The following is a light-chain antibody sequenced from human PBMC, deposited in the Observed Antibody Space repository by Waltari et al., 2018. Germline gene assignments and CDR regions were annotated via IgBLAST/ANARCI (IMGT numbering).Light chain of an antibody. CDR3: ASYTSSYTWV. CDR2: GVS. CDR1: NSDVGGYNS. V-gene: IGLV2-14*03. J-gene: IGLJ3*02. Sequence: QSALTQPASVSGSPGQSITISCTGTNSDVGGYNSVSWFQQHPGTAPRLMIFGVSDRPSGVSNRFSGSKSGNTASLTISGLQAEDEAHYYCASYTSSYTWVFGGGTKLTVL.